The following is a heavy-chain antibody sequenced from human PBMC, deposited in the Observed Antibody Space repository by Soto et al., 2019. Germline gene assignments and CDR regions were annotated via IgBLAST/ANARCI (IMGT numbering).Heavy chain of an antibody. CDR3: ARDILAAHNWLDP. Sequence: ASVRVSCKASGYTFTSYGISWVRQAPGQGLEWMGWISAYNGNTNYAQKLQGRVTMTTDTSTSTAYMELRSLRSADTAVYYCARDILAAHNWLDPLGQGTLVAVAS. D-gene: IGHD2-8*02. V-gene: IGHV1-18*01. CDR1: GYTFTSYG. J-gene: IGHJ5*02. CDR2: ISAYNGNT.